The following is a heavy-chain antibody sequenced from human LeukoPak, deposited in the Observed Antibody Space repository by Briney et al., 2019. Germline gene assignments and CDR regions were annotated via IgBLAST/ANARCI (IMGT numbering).Heavy chain of an antibody. J-gene: IGHJ4*02. CDR2: IHYSGST. D-gene: IGHD6-13*01. CDR1: GGSISSYY. V-gene: IGHV4-59*01. Sequence: SETLSLTCTVSGGSISSYYWSWIRQPPGKGLGWIGYIHYSGSTKYNPSLKSRVTISVDTSKNQFSLNLTSVTAADTAVYYCAKGGLAAAPNGYYFDYWGQGTLVTVSS. CDR3: AKGGLAAAPNGYYFDY.